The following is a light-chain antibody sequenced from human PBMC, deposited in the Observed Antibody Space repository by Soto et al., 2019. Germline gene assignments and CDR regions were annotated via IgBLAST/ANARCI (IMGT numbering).Light chain of an antibody. Sequence: EIVMTQSPATLSVSPGERATLSCRASQSVNSNLAWYQPKPGQAPSLLIYGASTRATGVPARFSGSGSGTEFTLTISSLQSEDFAVYYCQQYNNWPPYTFGQGTKLEIK. CDR1: QSVNSN. V-gene: IGKV3-15*01. J-gene: IGKJ2*01. CDR3: QQYNNWPPYT. CDR2: GAS.